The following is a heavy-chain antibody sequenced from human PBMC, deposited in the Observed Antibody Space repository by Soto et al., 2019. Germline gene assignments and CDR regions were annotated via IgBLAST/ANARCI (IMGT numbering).Heavy chain of an antibody. Sequence: HPGGSLRLSCAVSGFTFSNYWMHWVRQAPGKGLVWVSRINSDGSSTSYADSVKGRFTISRDNAKNTLYLEINSLRAEDTAVYYCARDPNIVLVPAALRSYYYYYGMDVWGQGTTVTVSS. V-gene: IGHV3-74*01. CDR1: GFTFSNYW. J-gene: IGHJ6*02. D-gene: IGHD2-2*01. CDR2: INSDGSST. CDR3: ARDPNIVLVPAALRSYYYYYGMDV.